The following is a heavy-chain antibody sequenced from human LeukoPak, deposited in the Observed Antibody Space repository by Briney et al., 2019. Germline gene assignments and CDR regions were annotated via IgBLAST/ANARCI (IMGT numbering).Heavy chain of an antibody. V-gene: IGHV1-2*02. CDR2: INPNSGGT. J-gene: IGHJ4*02. Sequence: ASVKVSCKASGYTFTTYYMHWVRQTPGQGLEWMGWINPNSGGTNYAQKFQGRVTMTRDTSISTAYMELSRLRSDDTAVYYCARYYGRIQLWLDPSPSCDYWGRGTLVTVSS. D-gene: IGHD5-18*01. CDR3: ARYYGRIQLWLDPSPSCDY. CDR1: GYTFTTYY.